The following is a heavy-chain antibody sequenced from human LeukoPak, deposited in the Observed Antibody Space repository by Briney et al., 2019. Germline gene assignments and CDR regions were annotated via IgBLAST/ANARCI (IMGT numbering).Heavy chain of an antibody. CDR2: VSSSGSTI. CDR3: AELGITMIGGV. V-gene: IGHV3-48*03. D-gene: IGHD3-10*02. J-gene: IGHJ6*04. CDR1: GFTFSNYE. Sequence: GGSLRLSCAASGFTFSNYEMNWVRQAPGKGLEWVSYVSSSGSTIYYADSVKGRFTISRDNAKNSLYLQMNSLRAEDTAVYYCAELGITMIGGVWGKGTTVTISS.